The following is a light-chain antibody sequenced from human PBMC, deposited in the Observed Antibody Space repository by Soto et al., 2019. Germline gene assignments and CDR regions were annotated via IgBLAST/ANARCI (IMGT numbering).Light chain of an antibody. CDR3: CYYAGEYTLA. V-gene: IGLV2-11*01. J-gene: IGLJ2*01. CDR2: DVN. CDR1: SSDVGGYNH. Sequence: QSALTQPRSVSESPGQSVTISCTGSSSDVGGYNHVSWYQHHPGKAPKLMIYDVNKRPSVVPDRFSGSKSGNTASLTSSGLQAADEGDYYCCYYAGEYTLAFGGGTKLTVL.